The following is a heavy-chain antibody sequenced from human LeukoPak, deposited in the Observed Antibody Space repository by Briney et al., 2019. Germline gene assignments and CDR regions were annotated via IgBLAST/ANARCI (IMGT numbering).Heavy chain of an antibody. D-gene: IGHD3-22*01. CDR3: ARGPPYHYYDSSGYFPADY. J-gene: IGHJ4*02. V-gene: IGHV1-69*13. CDR1: GGTFSSYA. CDR2: IIPIFGTA. Sequence: GASVKVSCKASGGTFSSYAISWVRQAPGQGLEWMGGIIPIFGTADYALKFQGRVTITADESTSTAYMELSSLRSEDTAVYYCARGPPYHYYDSSGYFPADYWGQGTLVTVSS.